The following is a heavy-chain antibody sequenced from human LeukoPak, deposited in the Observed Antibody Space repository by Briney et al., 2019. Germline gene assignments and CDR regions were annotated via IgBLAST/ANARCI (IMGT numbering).Heavy chain of an antibody. D-gene: IGHD2-2*01. CDR2: ISWNSGSI. V-gene: IGHV3-9*01. Sequence: PGRSLRLSCAASGFTFDGYAMHWVRQAPGKGLEWVSGISWNSGSIGYADSVKGRFTISRDNAKNSLYLQMNSLRAEDTALYYCAKAGSIVVVPAADGMDVWGQGTTVTVSS. J-gene: IGHJ6*02. CDR3: AKAGSIVVVPAADGMDV. CDR1: GFTFDGYA.